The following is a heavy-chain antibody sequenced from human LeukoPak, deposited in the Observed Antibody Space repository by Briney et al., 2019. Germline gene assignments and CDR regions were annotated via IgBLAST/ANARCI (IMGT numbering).Heavy chain of an antibody. D-gene: IGHD5-12*01. Sequence: GGSLRLSCAASGFTFTNAWMSWVRQAPGKGLEWVGRIKSETDGGTRDYAAPVQGRFTISRDDSQDMLYLQMNSLKTEDTGVYYCTTVVANYYYYGMAVWGQGTTVTVSS. CDR3: TTVVANYYYYGMAV. CDR2: IKSETDGGTR. V-gene: IGHV3-15*01. J-gene: IGHJ6*02. CDR1: GFTFTNAW.